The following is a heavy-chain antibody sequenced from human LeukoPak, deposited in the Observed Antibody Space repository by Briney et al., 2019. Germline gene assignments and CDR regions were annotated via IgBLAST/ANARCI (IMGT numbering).Heavy chain of an antibody. J-gene: IGHJ4*02. V-gene: IGHV4-61*01. Sequence: SETLSLTYTVSGGSVDSGSYYWNWIRQPPGKGLGWIGYIYYSGSTNYNPSLKSRVTISVDTSKNQFSLKMSSVTAADTAVYYCARAAYSGSYHSDYWGQGTLVTVSS. CDR2: IYYSGST. CDR3: ARAAYSGSYHSDY. D-gene: IGHD1-26*01. CDR1: GGSVDSGSYY.